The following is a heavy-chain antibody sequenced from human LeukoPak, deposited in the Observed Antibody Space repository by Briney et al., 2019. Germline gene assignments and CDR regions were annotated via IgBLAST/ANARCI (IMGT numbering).Heavy chain of an antibody. J-gene: IGHJ4*02. CDR2: ISYDGSNK. V-gene: IGHV3-30*18. CDR1: GFTSSSYG. Sequence: GRSLRLSCAASGFTSSSYGMHWVRQAPGKGLEWVAVISYDGSNKYYADSVKGRFTISRDNSKNTLYLQMNSLRAEDTAVYYCAKGLTTVTGHHFDYWGQGTLVTVSS. CDR3: AKGLTTVTGHHFDY. D-gene: IGHD4-17*01.